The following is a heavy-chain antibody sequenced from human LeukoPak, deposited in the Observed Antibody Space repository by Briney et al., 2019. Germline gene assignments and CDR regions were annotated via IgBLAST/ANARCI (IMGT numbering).Heavy chain of an antibody. CDR2: ISSSSSYI. CDR3: ARNKYYYGSGSPFDY. CDR1: GFIFSDYG. D-gene: IGHD3-10*01. Sequence: GGSLRLSCAASGFIFSDYGMLWVRQAPGKGLEWVSSISSSSSYIYYADSVKGRFTISRDNAKNSLYLQMNSLRAEDTAVYYCARNKYYYGSGSPFDYWGQGTLVTVSS. J-gene: IGHJ4*02. V-gene: IGHV3-21*01.